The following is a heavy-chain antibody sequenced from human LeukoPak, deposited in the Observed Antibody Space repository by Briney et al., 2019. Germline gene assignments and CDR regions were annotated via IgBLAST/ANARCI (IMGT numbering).Heavy chain of an antibody. CDR2: IYYGGGT. V-gene: IGHV4-59*08. J-gene: IGHJ4*02. CDR1: GGSISGYY. D-gene: IGHD3-3*01. CDR3: ARHYVFVSGGSSFDY. Sequence: SETLSITCTVSGGSISGYYWSWIRQSPGKGLEWIGYIYYGGGTNYSPSLKSRLTISLDTSKNQFSLKLTSVTAADTAVYYCARHYVFVSGGSSFDYWGQGTLVTVSS.